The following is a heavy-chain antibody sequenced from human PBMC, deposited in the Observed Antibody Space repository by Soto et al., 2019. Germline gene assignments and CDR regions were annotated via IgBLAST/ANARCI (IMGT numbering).Heavy chain of an antibody. V-gene: IGHV3-73*01. D-gene: IGHD2-2*01. Sequence: EVQLVDSGGGLVQPGGSLQLSCLASGFTFSASAVHWVRQASGKGLEWVGLIRHKADSYTTTYAASLKGRFTISRDDSKNTAYLQMNSLKSEDTAMYYCVRRGQSSSEAFDVWGQGTTVTVSS. CDR1: GFTFSASA. CDR3: VRRGQSSSEAFDV. CDR2: IRHKADSYTT. J-gene: IGHJ3*01.